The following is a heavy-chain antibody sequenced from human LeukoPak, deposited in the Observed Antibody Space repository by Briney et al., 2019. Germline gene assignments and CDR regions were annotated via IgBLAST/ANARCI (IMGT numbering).Heavy chain of an antibody. CDR1: GFTFDDYG. V-gene: IGHV3-20*04. CDR3: AKGDTAMVSRGIDY. Sequence: GGSLRLSCAASGFTFDDYGMSWVRQAPGKGLEWVSGINWNGGSTGYADSVKGRFTISRDNAKNSLYLQMNSLRAEDMALYYCAKGDTAMVSRGIDYWGQGTLVTVSS. CDR2: INWNGGST. J-gene: IGHJ4*02. D-gene: IGHD5-18*01.